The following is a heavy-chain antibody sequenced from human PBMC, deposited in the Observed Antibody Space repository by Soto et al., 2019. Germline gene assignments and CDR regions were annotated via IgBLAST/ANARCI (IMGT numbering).Heavy chain of an antibody. CDR1: VFTVSNAW. CDR3: TTDAPKYSSSWGRFDY. D-gene: IGHD6-13*01. CDR2: IKSKTDGGTT. V-gene: IGHV3-15*01. J-gene: IGHJ4*02. Sequence: GSLRLSCAASVFTVSNAWMSWVRQAPGKGLEWVGRIKSKTDGGTTDYAAPVKGRFTISRDDSKNTLYLQMNSLKTEDTAVYYCTTDAPKYSSSWGRFDYWGQGTLVTVSS.